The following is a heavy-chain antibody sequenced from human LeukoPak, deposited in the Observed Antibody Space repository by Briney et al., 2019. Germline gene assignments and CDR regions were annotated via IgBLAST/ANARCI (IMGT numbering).Heavy chain of an antibody. J-gene: IGHJ4*02. CDR3: ARESDYYDSNDY. V-gene: IGHV3-23*01. CDR1: GLSLNNYA. CDR2: SSSSDDGK. D-gene: IGHD3-22*01. Sequence: GGSLRLSCTASGLSLNNYAMSWVRQVPGKGLEWVSASSSSDDGKWYAESVRGRFTISRDNSKNTLYLQMNSLRAEDTAVYYCARESDYYDSNDYWGQGTLVTVSS.